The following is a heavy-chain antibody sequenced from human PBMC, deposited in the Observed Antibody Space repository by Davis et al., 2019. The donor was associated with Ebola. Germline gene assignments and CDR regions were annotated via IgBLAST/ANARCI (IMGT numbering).Heavy chain of an antibody. V-gene: IGHV3-23*01. CDR2: ISGSGGST. Sequence: PGGSLRLSCAASGFAFSSYAMSWVRQAPGKGLEWVSAISGSGGSTYYADSVKGRFTISRDNTKNTLYLQMNSLRAEDTAVYYCAKLIGITMIVVASRGMDVWGQGTTVTVSS. J-gene: IGHJ6*02. CDR3: AKLIGITMIVVASRGMDV. D-gene: IGHD3-22*01. CDR1: GFAFSSYA.